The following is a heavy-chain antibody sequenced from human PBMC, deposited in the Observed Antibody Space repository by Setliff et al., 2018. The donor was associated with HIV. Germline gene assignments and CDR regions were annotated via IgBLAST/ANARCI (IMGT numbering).Heavy chain of an antibody. J-gene: IGHJ4*01. V-gene: IGHV4-39*01. Sequence: ASETLSLTCTVSGGSISSSSYYWGWIRQPPGKGLEWIGTIYYSGNTYYNPSLKSRVTISVDTSKNQISLKLSSVTAADTAVYYCASHLPPYSGNFDYWGHGTLVT. CDR3: ASHLPPYSGNFDY. CDR1: GGSISSSSYY. D-gene: IGHD1-26*01. CDR2: IYYSGNT.